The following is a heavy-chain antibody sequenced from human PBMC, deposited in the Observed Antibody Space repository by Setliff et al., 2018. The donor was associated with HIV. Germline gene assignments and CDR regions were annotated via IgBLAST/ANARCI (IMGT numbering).Heavy chain of an antibody. CDR2: INHSGST. CDR1: GGSFISYY. CDR3: ARGRDYTGSWFRPFYLDF. D-gene: IGHD3-3*01. J-gene: IGHJ4*01. Sequence: SETLSLTCAVYGGSFISYYWTWIRQPPGKGLEWIGEINHSGSTAYNLALESRVSMSIDTSKNQFSLKLTSVTAADTAIYYCARGRDYTGSWFRPFYLDFWGHGNLVTVSS. V-gene: IGHV4-34*01.